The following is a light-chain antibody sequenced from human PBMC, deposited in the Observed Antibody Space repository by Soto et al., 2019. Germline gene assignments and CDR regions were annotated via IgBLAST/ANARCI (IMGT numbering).Light chain of an antibody. J-gene: IGLJ3*02. CDR2: EVS. V-gene: IGLV2-14*01. Sequence: QSALTQPASVSGSPGQSITISCTGTSSDVGGYNYVSWYQQHPGKAPKLMIYEVSNRPSGVSNRFSGSKSGNTASLTISGLHAEDEADYYCSSYTSSATGVFGGRTKVTVL. CDR3: SSYTSSATGV. CDR1: SSDVGGYNY.